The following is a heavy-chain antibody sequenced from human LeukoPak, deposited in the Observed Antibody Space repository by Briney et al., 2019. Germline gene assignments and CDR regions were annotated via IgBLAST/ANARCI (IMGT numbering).Heavy chain of an antibody. Sequence: PSETLSLTCTVSGGSVSSGSYYWSWIRQPPGKGLEWFGYIYYSGSTNNNPSLKSRVTISVDTSKNQFSLKLSSVTAGDMAVYYCARLALDIVAVDYWGQGTLVTVSS. J-gene: IGHJ4*02. CDR2: IYYSGST. D-gene: IGHD2-2*03. CDR1: GGSVSSGSYY. V-gene: IGHV4-61*01. CDR3: ARLALDIVAVDY.